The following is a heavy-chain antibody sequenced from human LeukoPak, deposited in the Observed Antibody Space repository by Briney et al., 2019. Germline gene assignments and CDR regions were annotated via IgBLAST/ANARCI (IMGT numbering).Heavy chain of an antibody. Sequence: GGSLRLSCAASGFTFRTYGMHWVRQAPGKGLEWVAYIPADGNKKYYADSVKGRFTISRDNSKNTVTLQMDSLRVDDTAVYYCASGGRADRSTYFNYMDVWGKGTTVTVSS. CDR2: IPADGNKK. J-gene: IGHJ6*03. CDR3: ASGGRADRSTYFNYMDV. CDR1: GFTFRTYG. D-gene: IGHD3-16*01. V-gene: IGHV3-30*02.